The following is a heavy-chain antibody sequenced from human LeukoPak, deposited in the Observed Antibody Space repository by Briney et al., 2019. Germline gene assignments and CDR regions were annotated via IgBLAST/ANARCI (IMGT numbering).Heavy chain of an antibody. CDR2: ISSSCSTI. J-gene: IGHJ4*02. CDR1: GFTFSSYS. CDR3: ARDQPYYYDSSDKDDY. Sequence: GGSLRLSCAASGFTFSSYSMNWVRQAPGKGLEWVSYISSSCSTIYYADSVKGRFTISRDNAKNSLYLQMNSLRAEDTAVYYCARDQPYYYDSSDKDDYWGQGTLVTVSS. D-gene: IGHD3-22*01. V-gene: IGHV3-48*04.